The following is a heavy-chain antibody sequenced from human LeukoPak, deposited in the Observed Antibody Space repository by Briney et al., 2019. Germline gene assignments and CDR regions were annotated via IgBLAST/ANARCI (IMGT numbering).Heavy chain of an antibody. Sequence: PSETLSLTCTVSGGSISSYYRSWIRQPPGKGLEWIGYIYYSGSTNYNPSLKSRVTISVDTSKNQFSLKLSSVTAADTAVYYCARQRRDYGDDAFDYWGQGTLVTVSS. J-gene: IGHJ4*02. CDR1: GGSISSYY. D-gene: IGHD4-17*01. CDR2: IYYSGST. CDR3: ARQRRDYGDDAFDY. V-gene: IGHV4-59*01.